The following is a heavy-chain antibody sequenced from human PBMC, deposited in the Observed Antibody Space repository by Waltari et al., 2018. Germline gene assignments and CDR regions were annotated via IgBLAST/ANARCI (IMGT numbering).Heavy chain of an antibody. CDR2: MNPNRGNT. D-gene: IGHD2-15*01. V-gene: IGHV1-8*01. J-gene: IGHJ5*02. CDR3: ARGRGRRYCSGGSCYNWFDP. Sequence: QVQLVQSGAEVKKPGASVKVSCKASGYTFPSYDINWVRQATGQGIEWMGWMNPNRGNTGNAQKFQGRVTVTRNTSISTAYMELSSLRSEDTAVYYCARGRGRRYCSGGSCYNWFDPWGQGTLVTVSS. CDR1: GYTFPSYD.